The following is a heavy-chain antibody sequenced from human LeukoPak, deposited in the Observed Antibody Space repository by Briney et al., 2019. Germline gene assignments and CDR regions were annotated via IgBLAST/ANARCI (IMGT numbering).Heavy chain of an antibody. J-gene: IGHJ5*02. D-gene: IGHD5-18*01. CDR2: INYSGST. CDR1: GGSISRSSYY. CDR3: ARADVDTAMIPWFDP. Sequence: SETLSLTCTVSGGSISRSSYYWSWIRQPPGKGLEWIGEINYSGSTNYNPSLKSRVTISVDTSKNQFSLRLSSVTAADTAVYYCARADVDTAMIPWFDPWGQGTLVTVSS. V-gene: IGHV4-39*07.